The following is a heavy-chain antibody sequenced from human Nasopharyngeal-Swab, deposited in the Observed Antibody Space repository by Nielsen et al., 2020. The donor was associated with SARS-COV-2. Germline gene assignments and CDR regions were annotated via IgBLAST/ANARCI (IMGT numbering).Heavy chain of an antibody. Sequence: SQTLSLTCAISGDSVSSNNVGWNRIRQSPSRGLEWLGRTYYGSKWYNHYAPSVKSRVTIKPDTSKNQFSLQMDSVTPEDSAVYYCARGFLQTGFDYWGQGTLVTVSS. CDR1: GDSVSSNNVG. J-gene: IGHJ4*02. CDR2: TYYGSKWYN. V-gene: IGHV6-1*01. D-gene: IGHD3-9*01. CDR3: ARGFLQTGFDY.